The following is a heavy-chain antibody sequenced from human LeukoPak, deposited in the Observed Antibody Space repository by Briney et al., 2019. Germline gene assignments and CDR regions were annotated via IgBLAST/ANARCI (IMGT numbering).Heavy chain of an antibody. D-gene: IGHD3-10*01. Sequence: GGSLRLSCAASGFTFSSYWMSWVRQAPGKGLEWVANIKQDGSEKYYVDSVKGRFTISRDNAKNSLYLQMNSLRAEDTAVHYCARRRVPYGSGSYFAFDVWGQGTMVTVSS. CDR2: IKQDGSEK. CDR1: GFTFSSYW. CDR3: ARRRVPYGSGSYFAFDV. J-gene: IGHJ3*01. V-gene: IGHV3-7*01.